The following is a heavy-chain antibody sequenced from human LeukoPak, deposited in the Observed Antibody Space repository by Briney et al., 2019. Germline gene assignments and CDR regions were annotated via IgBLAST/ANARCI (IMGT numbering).Heavy chain of an antibody. CDR2: ISWDGDSI. Sequence: GGSLSLSCAASGFTFDDFAMHWVRQAPGKGLEWVSLISWDGDSIYYANSVKGRFTISRDNSKDSLYLQMNSLRREDTALYYCVKVEGGNLHDAFEIWGQGTMDTVSS. D-gene: IGHD4-23*01. J-gene: IGHJ3*02. CDR3: VKVEGGNLHDAFEI. V-gene: IGHV3-43*01. CDR1: GFTFDDFA.